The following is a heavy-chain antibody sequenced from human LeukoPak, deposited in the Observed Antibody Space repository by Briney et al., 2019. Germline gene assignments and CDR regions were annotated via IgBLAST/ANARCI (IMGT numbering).Heavy chain of an antibody. CDR1: GFTFSSYA. V-gene: IGHV3-23*01. J-gene: IGHJ4*02. CDR3: ARGHEQYYYDSSGYPNTDY. D-gene: IGHD3-22*01. CDR2: ISGSGGST. Sequence: PGGSLRLSCAASGFTFSSYAMSWVRQAPGKGLEWVPTISGSGGSTYYADSVKGRFTISRDSSKNTLYLQMDSLRAEDTAVYYCARGHEQYYYDSSGYPNTDYWGQGTLVTVSS.